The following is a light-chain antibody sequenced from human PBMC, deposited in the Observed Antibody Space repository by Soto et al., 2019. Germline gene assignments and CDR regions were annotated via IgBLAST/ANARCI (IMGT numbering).Light chain of an antibody. CDR3: QQYSTYTPRT. V-gene: IGKV1-5*03. CDR2: KAS. J-gene: IGKJ1*01. CDR1: QSISIW. Sequence: DIQMTQSPSTLSASVGDRVTITGRASQSISIWLAWYQQKPGKAPKILIYKASSLESGVPSRFSGSGSGTEFTLTISSLQPDDFATYYCQQYSTYTPRTFGQGTKVDIK.